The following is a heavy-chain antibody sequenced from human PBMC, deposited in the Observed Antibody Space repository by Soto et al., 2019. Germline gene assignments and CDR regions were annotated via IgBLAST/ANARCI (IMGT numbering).Heavy chain of an antibody. D-gene: IGHD3-9*01. J-gene: IGHJ6*04. Sequence: ETLSLTCAVYGGSFSGYYWSWIRQPPGKGLEWIGEINHSGSTNYNPSLKSRVTISVDTSKNQFSLKLSSVTAADTAVYYCARPVTYYDILPGYLGKDYGMDVWGKGTTVTVSS. CDR3: ARPVTYYDILPGYLGKDYGMDV. CDR2: INHSGST. V-gene: IGHV4-34*01. CDR1: GGSFSGYY.